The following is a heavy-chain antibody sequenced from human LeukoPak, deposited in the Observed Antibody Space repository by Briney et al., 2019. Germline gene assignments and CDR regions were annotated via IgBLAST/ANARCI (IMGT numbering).Heavy chain of an antibody. D-gene: IGHD4-17*01. Sequence: GRSLRLSCAASGFSFEDYAMHWVRQPPRKGLEWVSGVSWNSGNVGYADSVKGRFTISRDNAKNFLYLQMSSLRAEDTALYYCAKAVYGDFQSTVDYWGRGTLVTVSS. CDR1: GFSFEDYA. CDR3: AKAVYGDFQSTVDY. J-gene: IGHJ4*02. V-gene: IGHV3-9*01. CDR2: VSWNSGNV.